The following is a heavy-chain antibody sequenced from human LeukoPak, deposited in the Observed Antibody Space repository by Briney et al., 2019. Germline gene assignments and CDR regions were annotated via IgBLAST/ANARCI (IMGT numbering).Heavy chain of an antibody. CDR1: GFTFSSYW. J-gene: IGHJ4*02. V-gene: IGHV3-74*01. D-gene: IGHD6-19*01. CDR2: INSDGSST. Sequence: GGSLRLSCAASGFTFSSYWMHWVRQAPGKGLVWVSRINSDGSSTSYADSVKGRFTISRDNAKNTLYPQMNSLRAEDTAVYYCARVAVAGTGELDYWGQGTLVTVSS. CDR3: ARVAVAGTGELDY.